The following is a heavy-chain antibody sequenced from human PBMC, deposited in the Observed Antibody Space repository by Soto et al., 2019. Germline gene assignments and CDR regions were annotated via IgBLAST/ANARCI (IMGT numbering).Heavy chain of an antibody. Sequence: GGSLRLSCAASGFTFNSYSMNWVRQAPGKGLEWVSSMSRSSRYIYYADSVKGRFTISRDNARNSVYLQMNSLRAEDTAVYYCARDGGVAATLANYFDYWGQGTLVTVSS. CDR2: MSRSSRYI. D-gene: IGHD2-15*01. J-gene: IGHJ4*02. V-gene: IGHV3-21*01. CDR1: GFTFNSYS. CDR3: ARDGGVAATLANYFDY.